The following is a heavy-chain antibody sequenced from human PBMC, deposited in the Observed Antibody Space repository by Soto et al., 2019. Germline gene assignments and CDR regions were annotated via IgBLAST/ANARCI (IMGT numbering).Heavy chain of an antibody. V-gene: IGHV3-64*01. D-gene: IGHD1-7*01. Sequence: QPGGSLRLSCAASGFTFSSYAMHWVRQAPGKGLEYVSAISSNGGSTYYANSVKGRFTISRDNSKNTLYLQMGSLRAEDMAVYYCARSQRTKAAFDIWGQGTMVTVSS. CDR3: ARSQRTKAAFDI. CDR2: ISSNGGST. CDR1: GFTFSSYA. J-gene: IGHJ3*02.